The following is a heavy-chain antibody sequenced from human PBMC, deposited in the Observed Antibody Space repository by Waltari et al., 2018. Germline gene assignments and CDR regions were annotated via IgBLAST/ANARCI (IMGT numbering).Heavy chain of an antibody. CDR3: ARDGGPPNYDFWSGYYFPH. CDR2: ISSSSSTI. V-gene: IGHV3-48*04. J-gene: IGHJ4*02. CDR1: GFTFSSYS. D-gene: IGHD3-3*01. Sequence: EVQLVESGGGLVQPGGSLRLSCAASGFTFSSYSMNWVRQAPGTGLEWVSYISSSSSTIYYADSVKGRFTISRDNAKNSLYLQMNSLRAEDTAVYYCARDGGPPNYDFWSGYYFPHWGQGTLVTVSS.